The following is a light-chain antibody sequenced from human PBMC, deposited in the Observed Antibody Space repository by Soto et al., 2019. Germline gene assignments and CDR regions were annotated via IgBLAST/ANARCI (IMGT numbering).Light chain of an antibody. V-gene: IGKV1-33*01. CDR1: HDISNY. CDR3: QQYDNLQYN. J-gene: IGKJ2*01. Sequence: DIQMTQSPSSLSASVGDRVTITCQASHDISNYLNWYQQKQGKAPKLLIYDASNVETGVPSRFSGRGSWTDFTFTISSLQPEDIATYYCQQYDNLQYNFGQGTKRAIK. CDR2: DAS.